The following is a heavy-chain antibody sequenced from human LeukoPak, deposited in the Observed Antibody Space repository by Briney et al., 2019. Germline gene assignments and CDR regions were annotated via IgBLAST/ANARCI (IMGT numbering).Heavy chain of an antibody. Sequence: PSETLSLTCTVSGDSISSFYWSWIRHPPGKGLEWIGYIYHNGITNYNPFLKSRVTISIDTSKTQFSLKLSSVTAADTAVYYCARMSRFSWTPYYFDYWSQGTLVIVSS. D-gene: IGHD3/OR15-3a*01. V-gene: IGHV4-59*01. CDR3: ARMSRFSWTPYYFDY. CDR1: GDSISSFY. CDR2: IYHNGIT. J-gene: IGHJ4*02.